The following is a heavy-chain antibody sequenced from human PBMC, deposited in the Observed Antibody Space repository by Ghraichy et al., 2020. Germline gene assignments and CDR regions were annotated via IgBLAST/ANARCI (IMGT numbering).Heavy chain of an antibody. CDR3: ARSLGTTMRFDP. V-gene: IGHV4-61*01. Sequence: ESLNISCTVSGGSVSSGSYYWSWIRQPPGKGLEWIGYIYYSGSTNYNPSLKSRVTISVDTSKNQFSLKLSSVTAADTAVYYCARSLGTTMRFDPWGQGTLVTVSS. D-gene: IGHD1-7*01. CDR2: IYYSGST. CDR1: GGSVSSGSYY. J-gene: IGHJ5*02.